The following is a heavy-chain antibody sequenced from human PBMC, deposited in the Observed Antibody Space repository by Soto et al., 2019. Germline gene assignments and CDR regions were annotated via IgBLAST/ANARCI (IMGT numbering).Heavy chain of an antibody. J-gene: IGHJ6*02. Sequence: GSLRLSCAASEFTFSIYAMNWVRQAPGKGLEWVSVISGGGGTTYYADSVKGRFRISRDNSKNTLYLQMNSLRVEDTAVYYCAKGKVXYDNSGLQYFYYFPMNVWGQGTTVTVSS. CDR2: ISGGGGTT. CDR1: EFTFSIYA. D-gene: IGHD3-22*01. V-gene: IGHV3-23*01. CDR3: AKGKVXYDNSGLQYFYYFPMNV.